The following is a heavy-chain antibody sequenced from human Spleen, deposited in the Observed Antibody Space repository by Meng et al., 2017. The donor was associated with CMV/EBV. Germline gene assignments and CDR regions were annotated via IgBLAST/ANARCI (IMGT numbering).Heavy chain of an antibody. J-gene: IGHJ2*01. CDR1: FSSHY. D-gene: IGHD6-19*01. Sequence: FSSHYVPWVRQAPGQGLDWMGIINPSEGTSTYARKFQGRVTMTSDTSTGTVYMELNSLRSEDTAVYYCARDRVFTYGSGGARWYFDFWGRGTLVTVSS. V-gene: IGHV1-46*01. CDR2: INPSEGTS. CDR3: ARDRVFTYGSGGARWYFDF.